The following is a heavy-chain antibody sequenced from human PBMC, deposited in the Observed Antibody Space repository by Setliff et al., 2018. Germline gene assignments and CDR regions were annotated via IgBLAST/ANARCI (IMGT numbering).Heavy chain of an antibody. CDR2: INQGGSDQ. Sequence: SLKISCSASGFTFSSLWMAWVRQAPGKGLEWVANINQGGSDQFYVESVKGRFTISRDNAENSLYLQMNSLRVEDTAVYYCARDVFDFRTGQAGPWGQGTLVTVSS. J-gene: IGHJ5*02. D-gene: IGHD3-3*01. CDR3: ARDVFDFRTGQAGP. CDR1: GFTFSSLW. V-gene: IGHV3-7*01.